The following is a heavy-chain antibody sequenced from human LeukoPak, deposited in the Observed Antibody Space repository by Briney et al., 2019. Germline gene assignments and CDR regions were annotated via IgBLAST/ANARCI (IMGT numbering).Heavy chain of an antibody. CDR1: GFTFSSYG. CDR2: ISHDGSIT. V-gene: IGHV3-30*18. J-gene: IGHJ4*02. Sequence: PGTSLRLSCAASGFTFSSYGMRWVRQAPGKGLEWVAVISHDGSITYYVDSVKGRFTISRDNSKNTLYLQMHSLRAEDTAVYYCAKLARPYCSGDCLQIDYWGQGTLVPVSS. D-gene: IGHD2-21*02. CDR3: AKLARPYCSGDCLQIDY.